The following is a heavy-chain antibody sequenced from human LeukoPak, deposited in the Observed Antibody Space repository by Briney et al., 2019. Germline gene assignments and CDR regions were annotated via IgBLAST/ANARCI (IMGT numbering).Heavy chain of an antibody. Sequence: KTGGSLRLSCAASGFTFSSYSMNWVRQAPGKGLKWVSYISSNSRYIYYADSVKGRFTISKDNAKNSLYLQMNSLRAEDTAVYYCARVGIVVVPAAMRGAFDIWGQGTMVTVSS. CDR2: ISSNSRYI. V-gene: IGHV3-21*01. J-gene: IGHJ3*02. D-gene: IGHD2-2*01. CDR3: ARVGIVVVPAAMRGAFDI. CDR1: GFTFSSYS.